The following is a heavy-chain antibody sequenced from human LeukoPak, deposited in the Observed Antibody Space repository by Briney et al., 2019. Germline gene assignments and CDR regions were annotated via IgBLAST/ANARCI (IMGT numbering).Heavy chain of an antibody. CDR1: GGSISSYY. J-gene: IGHJ3*02. V-gene: IGHV4-59*01. Sequence: SETLSLTCTVSGGSISSYYWSWIRQPPGKGLEWIGYIYYSGSTNYNPSLKSRVTISVDTSKNQFSLKLSSVTAADTAVYYCARGGDYYYDSSGYSDAFDIWGQGTMVTVSS. CDR2: IYYSGST. D-gene: IGHD3-22*01. CDR3: ARGGDYYYDSSGYSDAFDI.